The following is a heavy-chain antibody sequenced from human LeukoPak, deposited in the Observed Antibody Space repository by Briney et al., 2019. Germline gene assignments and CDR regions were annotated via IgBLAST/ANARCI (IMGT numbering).Heavy chain of an antibody. D-gene: IGHD3-3*01. J-gene: IGHJ4*02. Sequence: GGSLRLSCTASGFSFSTYTMNWVRQAPGKGLEWISSITGSSNTIYHADSVRGRLTISRDNAKNSLYLQMNSLRVEDTALYYCATLYDFWSAYYPNWGQGTLVTVSS. CDR1: GFSFSTYT. CDR3: ATLYDFWSAYYPN. V-gene: IGHV3-48*01. CDR2: ITGSSNTI.